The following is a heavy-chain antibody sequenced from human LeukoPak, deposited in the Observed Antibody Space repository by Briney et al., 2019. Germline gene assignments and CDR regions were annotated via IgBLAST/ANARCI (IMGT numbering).Heavy chain of an antibody. Sequence: PSETLSLTCTVSGGSISSGGYYWSWIRQHPGKGLEWIGYIYYSGSTYCNPSLKSRVTISVDTSKNQFSLKLSSVTAADTAVYYCARRGGSGSYYFYWGQGTLVTVSS. D-gene: IGHD3-10*01. J-gene: IGHJ4*02. CDR1: GGSISSGGYY. CDR3: ARRGGSGSYYFY. V-gene: IGHV4-31*03. CDR2: IYYSGST.